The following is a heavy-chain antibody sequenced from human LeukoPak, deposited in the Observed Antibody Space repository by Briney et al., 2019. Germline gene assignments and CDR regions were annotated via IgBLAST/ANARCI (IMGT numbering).Heavy chain of an antibody. CDR1: GFTFSNYA. CDR3: AKGAGMYVTAPDY. D-gene: IGHD2-21*02. CDR2: ISGSGANT. V-gene: IGHV3-23*01. J-gene: IGHJ4*02. Sequence: GGSLRLSCAASGFTFSNYAMSWVRQAPGRGLEWVSTISGSGANTYYADSVKGRFTISRDNSKNTLYLQMSSLRAEDTAVYYCAKGAGMYVTAPDYWGQGTLVTVSS.